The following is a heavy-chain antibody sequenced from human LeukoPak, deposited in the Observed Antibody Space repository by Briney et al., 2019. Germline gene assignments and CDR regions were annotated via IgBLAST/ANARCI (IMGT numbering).Heavy chain of an antibody. J-gene: IGHJ3*02. CDR2: INHSGST. CDR1: SGSFSGHY. CDR3: VRHVARAFDI. V-gene: IGHV4-34*01. Sequence: PSETLSLTCAVYSGSFSGHYWSWIRQPPGKGLEWIGEINHSGSTKYNPSLKSRVTISIDTSKNQLSLKLSSVTAADTAVYSCVRHVARAFDIWGQGTKVTVSS.